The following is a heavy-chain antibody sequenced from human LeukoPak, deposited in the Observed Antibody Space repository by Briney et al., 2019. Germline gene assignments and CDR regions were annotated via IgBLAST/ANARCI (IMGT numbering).Heavy chain of an antibody. CDR2: IYPGDSDT. V-gene: IGHV5-51*01. D-gene: IGHD3-22*01. Sequence: NAGESLKISCKGSGYSFTSYWIGWVRQMPGKGLEWMGIIYPGDSDTRYSPSFEGQVTISADKSTSTAYVQWSSLKASDTAMYYCARQTGGIRGISGYYGGYFDYWGQGSLVTVSS. CDR3: ARQTGGIRGISGYYGGYFDY. J-gene: IGHJ4*02. CDR1: GYSFTSYW.